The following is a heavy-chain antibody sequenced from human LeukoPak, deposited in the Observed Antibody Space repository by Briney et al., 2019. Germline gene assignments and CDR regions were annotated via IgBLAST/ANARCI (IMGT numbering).Heavy chain of an antibody. V-gene: IGHV4-59*10. CDR3: AGEIYSADSGYDFAGKYYYYYMDV. Sequence: SETLSLTCAVYGGSFSGYYWSWIRQPPGKGLEWIGRIYTSGSTNYNPSLKSRVTMSVDTSKNQFSLKLSSVTAADTAVYYCAGEIYSADSGYDFAGKYYYYYMDVWGRGTTVTISS. CDR1: GGSFSGYY. D-gene: IGHD5-12*01. J-gene: IGHJ6*03. CDR2: IYTSGST.